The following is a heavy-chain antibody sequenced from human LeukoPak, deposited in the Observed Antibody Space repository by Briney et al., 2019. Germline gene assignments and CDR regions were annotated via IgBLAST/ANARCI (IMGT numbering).Heavy chain of an antibody. V-gene: IGHV3-23*01. D-gene: IGHD2/OR15-2a*01. CDR3: AKERSFGTWLGDY. Sequence: GGSLRLSCAASGFTFSSYAMTWVRQAPGKGLEWVSAISGSDAGTYYAESVKGRFTISRDNSKNTLYLQMNSLRAEDTAIYYCAKERSFGTWLGDYWGQGTLVTVSS. CDR2: ISGSDAGT. J-gene: IGHJ4*02. CDR1: GFTFSSYA.